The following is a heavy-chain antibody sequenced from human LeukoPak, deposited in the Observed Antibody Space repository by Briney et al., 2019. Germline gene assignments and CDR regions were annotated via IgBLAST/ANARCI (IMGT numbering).Heavy chain of an antibody. J-gene: IGHJ5*02. V-gene: IGHV6-1*01. CDR2: TYYRSKWSN. CDR3: ASGTYYRGFDA. CDR1: GDTVSSNSAA. Sequence: SQTLSLTCAISGDTVSSNSAAWNCNRQSPSRGLEWLGRTYYRSKWSNDYAVSVKSRITINPDTSKNQYSLQLNSVTPEDTAVYYCASGTYYRGFDAWGQGTMVTVS. D-gene: IGHD1-26*01.